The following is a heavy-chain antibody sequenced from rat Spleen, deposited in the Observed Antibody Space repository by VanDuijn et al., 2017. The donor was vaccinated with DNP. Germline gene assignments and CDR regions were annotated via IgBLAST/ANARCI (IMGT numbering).Heavy chain of an antibody. V-gene: IGHV2-15*01. CDR3: ARSAYGYNLNWFAY. Sequence: QVQLKESGPGLVQPSQTLSLTCTVSGFSLTDYSVNWVRQPPGKGLEWIGAMWSGGSTDYNSALKSRLSISRDTSKNQVLLKMNSLQTEDTAMYFCARSAYGYNLNWFAYWGQGTLVTVSS. CDR1: GFSLTDYS. J-gene: IGHJ3*01. D-gene: IGHD1-9*01. CDR2: MWSGGST.